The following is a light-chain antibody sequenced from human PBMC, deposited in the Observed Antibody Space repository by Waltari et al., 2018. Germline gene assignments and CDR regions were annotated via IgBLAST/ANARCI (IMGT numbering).Light chain of an antibody. V-gene: IGLV2-23*02. Sequence: QSALTQPASVSGSPGQSITISCIGTSSDVGSYTLVSWYQQHPGKAPKLIIYAVSKRPSGASARFSGSKSSNTASLTISGLQAEDEADYYCCSYAGSTTRWVFGGGTKLTVL. CDR3: CSYAGSTTRWV. J-gene: IGLJ3*02. CDR2: AVS. CDR1: SSDVGSYTL.